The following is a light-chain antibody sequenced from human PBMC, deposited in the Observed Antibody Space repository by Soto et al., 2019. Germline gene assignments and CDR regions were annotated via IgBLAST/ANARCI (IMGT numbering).Light chain of an antibody. CDR1: QSVSGNT. V-gene: IGKV3-20*01. Sequence: EIVLTQSPGTLSLSPGERATLSCRTSQSVSGNTLAWYQQKPGQASRLLLYGASIRVTGIPDRFSGSGSGTYFTLTISRLEPEDFAVYYCQQYGTSLPFGGGTKVDIK. CDR3: QQYGTSLP. J-gene: IGKJ4*01. CDR2: GAS.